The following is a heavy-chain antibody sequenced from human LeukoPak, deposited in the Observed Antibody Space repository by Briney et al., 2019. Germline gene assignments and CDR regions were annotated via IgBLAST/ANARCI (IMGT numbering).Heavy chain of an antibody. J-gene: IGHJ6*03. V-gene: IGHV3-20*04. CDR2: INWNGVTT. CDR1: GVTFDDYG. D-gene: IGHD4-11*01. CDR3: ARERGGDYSNYYYYYSMDV. Sequence: GGSLRLSCAASGVTFDDYGMSWVRQAPGKGLEWVSGINWNGVTTRYADSVKGRFTISRDNAKNSLYLQMNSLRAEDTAFYYCARERGGDYSNYYYYYSMDVWGKGTTVTVSS.